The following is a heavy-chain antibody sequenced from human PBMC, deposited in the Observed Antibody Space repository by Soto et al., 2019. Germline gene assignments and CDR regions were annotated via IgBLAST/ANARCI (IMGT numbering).Heavy chain of an antibody. CDR2: IIPIFGTA. V-gene: IGHV1-69*01. CDR1: GGTFSSYA. J-gene: IGHJ6*02. CDR3: ARDKEGLYCSGGSCYSAWYYGMDV. Sequence: SVKVYCKASGGTFSSYAISWVRQDPGQGLEWMGGIIPIFGTANYAQKFQGRVTITADESTSTAYMELSSLRSEDTAVYYCARDKEGLYCSGGSCYSAWYYGMDVWGQGTTVTVSS. D-gene: IGHD2-15*01.